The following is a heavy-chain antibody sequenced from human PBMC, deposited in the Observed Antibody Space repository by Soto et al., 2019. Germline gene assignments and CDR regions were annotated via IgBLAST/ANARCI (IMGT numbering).Heavy chain of an antibody. J-gene: IGHJ5*02. CDR2: IYSGGST. CDR1: GFTVSSNY. V-gene: IGHV3-53*01. CDR3: ARDGSIAVAGTQTRGWFDP. D-gene: IGHD6-19*01. Sequence: GGSLRLSCAASGFTVSSNYMSWVRKAPGKGLEWVSVIYSGGSTYYADSVKGRFTISRDNSKNTLYLQMNSLRAEDTAVYYCARDGSIAVAGTQTRGWFDPWGQGTLVTVSS.